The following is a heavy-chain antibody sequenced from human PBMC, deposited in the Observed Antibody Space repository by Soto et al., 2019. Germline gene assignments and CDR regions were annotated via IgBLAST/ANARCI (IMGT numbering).Heavy chain of an antibody. V-gene: IGHV4-34*01. Sequence: SETLSLTCAVYGGSFSGYYWSWIRQPPGKGLEWIGEINHSGSTNYNPSLKSRVTISVDTSKKQFSLKLSSVTAADTAVYYCARGRSILGDTAMVSWDCSGGSCYPSRGAFDYWGQGTLVTVSS. D-gene: IGHD2-15*01. CDR1: GGSFSGYY. CDR3: ARGRSILGDTAMVSWDCSGGSCYPSRGAFDY. J-gene: IGHJ4*02. CDR2: INHSGST.